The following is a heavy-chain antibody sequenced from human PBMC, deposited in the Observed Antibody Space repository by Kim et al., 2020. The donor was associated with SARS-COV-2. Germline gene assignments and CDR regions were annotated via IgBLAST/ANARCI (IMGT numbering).Heavy chain of an antibody. V-gene: IGHV5-51*01. CDR2: IYPGDSDT. D-gene: IGHD3-10*01. CDR3: ARITMVRGVITQNWFDP. Sequence: GESLKISCKGSGYSFTSYWIGWVRQMPGKGLEWMGIIYPGDSDTRYSPSFQGQVTISADKSISTAYLQWSSLKASDTAMYYCARITMVRGVITQNWFDPWGQGTLVTVSS. J-gene: IGHJ5*02. CDR1: GYSFTSYW.